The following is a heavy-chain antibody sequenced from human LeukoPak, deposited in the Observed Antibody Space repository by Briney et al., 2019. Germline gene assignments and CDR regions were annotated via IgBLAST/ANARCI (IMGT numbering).Heavy chain of an antibody. CDR3: ARDGGAPMTDFDY. CDR2: INSDGSST. D-gene: IGHD2-21*02. CDR1: GFTFSSYW. V-gene: IGHV3-74*01. J-gene: IGHJ4*02. Sequence: PGGSLRLSCAASGFTFSSYWMHWVRQAPGKGLVWVSRINSDGSSTSYADSVKGRFTISRDNAKNTLYLQMNSLRADDTAVYYCARDGGAPMTDFDYWGQGTLVTVSS.